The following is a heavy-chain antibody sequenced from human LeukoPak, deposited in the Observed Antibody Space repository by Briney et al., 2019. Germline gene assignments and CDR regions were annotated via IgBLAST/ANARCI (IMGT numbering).Heavy chain of an antibody. CDR2: IYPGDSDT. J-gene: IGHJ6*02. CDR1: GYSFTNYW. V-gene: IGHV5-51*01. CDR3: ARQVGYCSGGSCYEINYYGMDV. Sequence: GESLKISFKGSGYSFTNYWIGWVRQIPGKGLEWMGIIYPGDSDTRYSPSFQGQVTISADKSISTAYLQWSSLKASDTAMYYCARQVGYCSGGSCYEINYYGMDVWGQGTTVTVSS. D-gene: IGHD2-15*01.